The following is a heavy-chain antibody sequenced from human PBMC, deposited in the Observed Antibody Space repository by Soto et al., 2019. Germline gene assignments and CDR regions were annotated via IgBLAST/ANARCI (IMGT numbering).Heavy chain of an antibody. Sequence: PSETLSLTCTVSGGSISSRSYYWGWIRQPPGKGLEWIGSIYYSGSTYYNPSLKSRVTISVDTSKNQFSLKLSSVTAADTAVYYCARHNGYCSSTSCYDAFDIWGQGTMVTVSS. V-gene: IGHV4-39*01. CDR2: IYYSGST. CDR1: GGSISSRSYY. D-gene: IGHD2-2*03. J-gene: IGHJ3*02. CDR3: ARHNGYCSSTSCYDAFDI.